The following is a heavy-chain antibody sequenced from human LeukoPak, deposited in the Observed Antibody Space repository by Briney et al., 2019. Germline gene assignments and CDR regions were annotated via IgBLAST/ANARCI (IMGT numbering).Heavy chain of an antibody. CDR3: AKGDIVATIPYDY. Sequence: PGGSLRLSCAASGFTFSSYAMSWVRQAPGKGLEWVSAISGSGGSTYYADSVKGRFTISRDNYKNTLYLQMNSLRAEDTAVYYCAKGDIVATIPYDYWGQGTLVTVSS. D-gene: IGHD5-12*01. CDR1: GFTFSSYA. CDR2: ISGSGGST. V-gene: IGHV3-23*01. J-gene: IGHJ4*02.